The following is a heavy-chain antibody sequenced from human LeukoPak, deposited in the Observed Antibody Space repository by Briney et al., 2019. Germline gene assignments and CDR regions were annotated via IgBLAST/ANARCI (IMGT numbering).Heavy chain of an antibody. J-gene: IGHJ4*02. CDR2: IKTKTDGGAT. D-gene: IGHD6-19*01. V-gene: IGHV3-15*01. CDR3: TTSYSSGWKSPFDF. Sequence: GGSLRLSCAASGFTFSNGWMSWVRQAPGKGLEWVGRIKTKTDGGATDYAAPVKGRFTISRDDSKNTLYLQMNSLKTEDTAVYYCTTSYSSGWKSPFDFWGQGTLVTVSS. CDR1: GFTFSNGW.